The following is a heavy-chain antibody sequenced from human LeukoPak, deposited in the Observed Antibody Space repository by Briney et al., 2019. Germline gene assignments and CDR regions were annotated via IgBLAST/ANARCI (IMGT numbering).Heavy chain of an antibody. Sequence: ASVKVSCKASGGTFSSYAISWVRQAPGQGLEWMGGIIPIFGTANYAQKFQGRVTITADESTSTAYMELSSLRSEDAAVYYCARDSSSHCSSTSCYGTYYFDHWGQGTLVTVSS. CDR2: IIPIFGTA. CDR1: GGTFSSYA. CDR3: ARDSSSHCSSTSCYGTYYFDH. J-gene: IGHJ4*02. V-gene: IGHV1-69*13. D-gene: IGHD2-2*01.